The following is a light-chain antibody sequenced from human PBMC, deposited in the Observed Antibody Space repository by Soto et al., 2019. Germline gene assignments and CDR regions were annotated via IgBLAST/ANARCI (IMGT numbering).Light chain of an antibody. V-gene: IGKV3-20*01. CDR2: GVY. CDR3: QQYGSSGT. Sequence: EMVLTQSPGTLSLALGEGANLSCMASQSLRTNSLAWYQQKPGQAPRLLISGVYSRAAGIPDRFSGSGSGTDFTLTISRLEPEDFAVYYCQQYGSSGTFGQGTKVDIK. J-gene: IGKJ1*01. CDR1: QSLRTNS.